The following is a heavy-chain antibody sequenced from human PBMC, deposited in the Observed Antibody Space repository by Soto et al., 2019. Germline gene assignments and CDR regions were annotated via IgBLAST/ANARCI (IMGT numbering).Heavy chain of an antibody. CDR2: IYHTGTT. V-gene: IGHV4-30-2*01. J-gene: IGHJ5*02. Sequence: SETLSLTCTVSGGSINSGDYSWTWIRQPPGKGLEWIGYIYHTGTTYYNMSLKSRVTISVDRSKNQFSLKLSSVTAADTSFYYCARGINYYDSSGDSWFDPWGQGTLVTVSS. D-gene: IGHD3-22*01. CDR1: GGSINSGDYS. CDR3: ARGINYYDSSGDSWFDP.